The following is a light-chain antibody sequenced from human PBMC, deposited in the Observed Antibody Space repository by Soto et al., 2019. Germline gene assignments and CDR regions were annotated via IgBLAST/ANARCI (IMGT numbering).Light chain of an antibody. V-gene: IGLV2-23*01. CDR2: EGN. Sequence: QSALTQPASVSGSPGQSITISCTGTSSDVGSYKLVSWYQQHPGKAPKLMIYEGNKRPSGVSNRFSGSKSANTASLTISGLQTEDEDDYYCCSYAGTNTFVFGTGTKLTVL. J-gene: IGLJ1*01. CDR3: CSYAGTNTFV. CDR1: SSDVGSYKL.